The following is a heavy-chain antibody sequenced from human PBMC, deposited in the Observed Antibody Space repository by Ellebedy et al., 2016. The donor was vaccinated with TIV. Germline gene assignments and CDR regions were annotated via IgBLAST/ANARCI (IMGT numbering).Heavy chain of an antibody. CDR1: GYTLTELS. CDR2: FDPEDGET. CDR3: ARDVGSSGYYP. Sequence: ASVKVSCKVSGYTLTELSMHWVRQAPGKGLEWMGGFDPEDGETIYAQKFQGRVTMTRDTSTSTVYMELSSLRSEDTAVYYCARDVGSSGYYPWGQGTLVTVSS. D-gene: IGHD3-22*01. J-gene: IGHJ5*02. V-gene: IGHV1-24*01.